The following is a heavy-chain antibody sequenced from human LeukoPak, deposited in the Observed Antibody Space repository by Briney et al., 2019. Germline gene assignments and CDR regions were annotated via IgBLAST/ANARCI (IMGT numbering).Heavy chain of an antibody. CDR3: ARPGYSSSWYKGGEDY. J-gene: IGHJ4*02. CDR1: GFSLTTDGVG. D-gene: IGHD6-13*01. Sequence: SGPTLVNPTQTLTLTCTFSGFSLTTDGVGVGWIRQPPGKALEWLALIFWNGDKRFSPSLKTRLTITRDTSKNQVVLTMTNMDPADTATYYCARPGYSSSWYKGGEDYWGQGTLVTVSS. CDR2: IFWNGDK. V-gene: IGHV2-5*01.